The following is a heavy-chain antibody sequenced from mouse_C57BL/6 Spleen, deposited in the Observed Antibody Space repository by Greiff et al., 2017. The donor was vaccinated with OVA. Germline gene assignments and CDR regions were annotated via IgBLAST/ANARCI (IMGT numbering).Heavy chain of an antibody. CDR1: GYTFTDYY. CDR2: INPYNGGT. V-gene: IGHV1-19*01. Sequence: VQLQQSGPVLVKPGASVKMSCKASGYTFTDYYMNWVKQSHGKSLEWIGVINPYNGGTSYNQKFKGKATLTVDKSSSTAYMELNSLTSEDSAVYYCAKDYYGSSYDWFAYWGQGTLVTVSA. CDR3: AKDYYGSSYDWFAY. D-gene: IGHD1-1*01. J-gene: IGHJ3*01.